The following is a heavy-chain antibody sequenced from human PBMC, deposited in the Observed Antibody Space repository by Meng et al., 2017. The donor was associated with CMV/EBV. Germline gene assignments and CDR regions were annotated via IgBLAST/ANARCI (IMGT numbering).Heavy chain of an antibody. CDR1: GFTFSSYS. CDR3: ARDSAYYDFWSGNPLLDY. J-gene: IGHJ4*02. CDR2: ISSSSSSYI. Sequence: GESLKISCAASGFTFSSYSMNWVRQAPGKGLEWVSSISSSSSSYIYYADSVKGRFTISRDNAKNSLYLQMNSLRAEDTAVYYCARDSAYYDFWSGNPLLDYWGQGTLVTVSS. V-gene: IGHV3-21*01. D-gene: IGHD3-3*01.